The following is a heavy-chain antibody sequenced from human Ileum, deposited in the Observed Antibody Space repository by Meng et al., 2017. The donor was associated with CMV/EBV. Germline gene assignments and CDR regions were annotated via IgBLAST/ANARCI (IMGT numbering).Heavy chain of an antibody. Sequence: GESLKISCTASGFIYTNYAMHWVRQAPGKGLEWVAIIAYNGINRFYADSVRGRFTISRDNSKNILYLQMSSLRPEDTAIYHCARVDIVDVIWAVDFWGQGTPVTVSS. CDR1: GFIYTNYA. D-gene: IGHD3-22*01. CDR2: IAYNGINR. CDR3: ARVDIVDVIWAVDF. V-gene: IGHV3-30-3*01. J-gene: IGHJ4*02.